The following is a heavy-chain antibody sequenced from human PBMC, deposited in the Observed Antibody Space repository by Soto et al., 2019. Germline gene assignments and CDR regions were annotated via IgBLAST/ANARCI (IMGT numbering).Heavy chain of an antibody. V-gene: IGHV3-23*01. D-gene: IGHD3-3*01. CDR2: ISRKGDRP. CDR3: VKDWSGEKCPCMDV. CDR1: GFTFWNYA. J-gene: IGHJ6*02. Sequence: EVQLLESGGGLGQPGGSLRLSCEASGFTFWNYAMTWVRQAPGKGPEWVSSISRKGDRPYYVDSVKGRFIISRDNSENTLFLQMDSLRAEDAAIYYCVKDWSGEKCPCMDVWGQGTTVTVSS.